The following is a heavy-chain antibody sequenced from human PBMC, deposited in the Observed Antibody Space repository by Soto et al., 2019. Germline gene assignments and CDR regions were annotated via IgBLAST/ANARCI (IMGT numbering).Heavy chain of an antibody. D-gene: IGHD6-19*01. CDR3: TRDPLIAVAAYDAFDI. CDR1: GFTFSSYG. V-gene: IGHV3-33*01. CDR2: IWYDGSNK. J-gene: IGHJ3*02. Sequence: QVQLVESGGGVVQRGGSLRLSCAASGFTFSSYGMHWVRQAPGKGLEWVAVIWYDGSNKYYADSVKGRYTISREDSKNTVYLQMNSLGAEDTVVYYCTRDPLIAVAAYDAFDIWGQGTSVTVSS.